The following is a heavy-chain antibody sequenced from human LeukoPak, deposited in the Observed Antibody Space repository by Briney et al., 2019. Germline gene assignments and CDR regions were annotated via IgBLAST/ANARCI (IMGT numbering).Heavy chain of an antibody. V-gene: IGHV4-61*01. Sequence: SESMSPTCAVSGGSVSGSNWGSWIRQPPGKGLEGVGYIYYSGSTTYNPSLKGRVTISVDTSTNPSSLRLSSVTAAGPSVYVCASHRWEPRDAFDIWGQGTMVTVSS. CDR1: GGSVSGSNW. J-gene: IGHJ3*02. D-gene: IGHD1-26*01. CDR2: IYYSGST. CDR3: ASHRWEPRDAFDI.